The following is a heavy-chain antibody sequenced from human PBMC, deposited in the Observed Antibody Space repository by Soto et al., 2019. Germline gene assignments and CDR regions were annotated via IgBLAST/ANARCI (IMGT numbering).Heavy chain of an antibody. CDR1: GFTVSSNY. CDR3: AREGTYYYYYMDV. V-gene: IGHV3-66*01. J-gene: IGHJ6*03. D-gene: IGHD1-1*01. CDR2: IYNGGST. Sequence: GGSLRLSCAASGFTVSSNYMSWVRQAPGKGLEWVSVIYNGGSTYYADSVKGRFTISRDNSKNTLYLQMNSLRAEDTAVYYCAREGTYYYYYMDVLGKGTTVTVSS.